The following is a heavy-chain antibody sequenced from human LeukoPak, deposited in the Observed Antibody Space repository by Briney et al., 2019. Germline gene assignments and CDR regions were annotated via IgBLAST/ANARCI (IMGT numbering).Heavy chain of an antibody. D-gene: IGHD3-3*01. CDR1: GGSFSGYY. V-gene: IGHV4-34*01. J-gene: IGHJ4*02. CDR3: ARGPTRYDFWSGYYRD. Sequence: SETLSLTCAVYGGSFSGYYWSWIRQPPGKRLEWIGEINHSGSTNYNPSLKSRVTISVDTSKNQFSLKLSSVTAADTAVYYCARGPTRYDFWSGYYRDWGQGTLVTVSS. CDR2: INHSGST.